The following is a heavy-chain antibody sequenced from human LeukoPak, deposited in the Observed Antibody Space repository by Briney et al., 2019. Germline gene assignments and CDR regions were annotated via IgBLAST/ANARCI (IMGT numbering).Heavy chain of an antibody. CDR3: ARLGAPLGYCSSTSCYTDYYYGMDV. Sequence: GASVKVSCKASGYTFTGYYIHWVRQAPGQGLEWMGWINPNSGGTNYAQKFQGRVTMTRDTSISTAYMELSRLRSDDTAVYYCARLGAPLGYCSSTSCYTDYYYGMDVWGQGTTVTVSS. CDR1: GYTFTGYY. V-gene: IGHV1-2*02. CDR2: INPNSGGT. D-gene: IGHD2-2*02. J-gene: IGHJ6*02.